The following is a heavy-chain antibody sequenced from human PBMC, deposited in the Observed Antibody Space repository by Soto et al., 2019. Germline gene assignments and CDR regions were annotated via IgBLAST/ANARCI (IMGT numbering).Heavy chain of an antibody. CDR3: ARSQGSSTSLEIYYYYYYGMDV. CDR2: IIPISDTT. Sequence: QVQLVQSGAEVKKPGSSVKVSCKASGGTFSSYAISWVRQAPGQGLEWMGEIIPISDTTNYAQKFQGRGTITADESTSTAYMELSSLRSEDTAVYYWARSQGSSTSLEIYYYYYYGMDVWGQGTTVTVSS. V-gene: IGHV1-69*01. CDR1: GGTFSSYA. J-gene: IGHJ6*02. D-gene: IGHD2-2*01.